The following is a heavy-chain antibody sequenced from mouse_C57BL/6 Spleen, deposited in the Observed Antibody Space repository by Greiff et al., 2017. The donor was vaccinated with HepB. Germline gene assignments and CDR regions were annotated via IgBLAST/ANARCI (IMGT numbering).Heavy chain of an antibody. V-gene: IGHV5-16*01. CDR2: INYDGSST. CDR1: GFTFSDYY. CDR3: ARDDPHWYFDV. J-gene: IGHJ1*03. Sequence: EVMLVESEGGLVQPGSSMKLSCTASGFTFSDYYMAWVRQVPEKGLECVANINYDGSSTYYLDSLKSRFIISRDNAKNILYLQMSSLKSEDTATYYCARDDPHWYFDVWGTGTTVTVSS.